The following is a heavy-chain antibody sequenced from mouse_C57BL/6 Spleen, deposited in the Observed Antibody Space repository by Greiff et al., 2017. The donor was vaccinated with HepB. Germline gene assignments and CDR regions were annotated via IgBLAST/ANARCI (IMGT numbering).Heavy chain of an antibody. Sequence: EVNVVESGGDLVKPGGSLKLSCAASGFTFSSYGMSWVRQTPDKRLEWVATISSGGSYTYYPDSVKGRFTISRDNAKNTLYLQMSSLKSEDTAMYYCASLTGTWYFDVWGTGTTVTVSS. D-gene: IGHD4-1*01. J-gene: IGHJ1*03. CDR3: ASLTGTWYFDV. CDR2: ISSGGSYT. V-gene: IGHV5-6*01. CDR1: GFTFSSYG.